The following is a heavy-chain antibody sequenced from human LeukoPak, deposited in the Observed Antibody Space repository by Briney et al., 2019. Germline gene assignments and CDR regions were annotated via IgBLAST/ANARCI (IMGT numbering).Heavy chain of an antibody. Sequence: GASVKDSCKVSPYTLTEVSLHRLRQAPGKGLEWMGGFDPEDGETIYAQKFQGRVTMTEDTSTDTAYMELSSLRSEDTAVYYCDAGPTDAIGAAMDDWGQGTLVTVSS. CDR2: FDPEDGET. CDR3: DAGPTDAIGAAMDD. CDR1: PYTLTEVS. D-gene: IGHD2-8*01. V-gene: IGHV1-24*01. J-gene: IGHJ4*02.